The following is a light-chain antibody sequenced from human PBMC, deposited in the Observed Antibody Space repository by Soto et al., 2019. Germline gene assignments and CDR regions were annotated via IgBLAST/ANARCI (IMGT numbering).Light chain of an antibody. CDR3: QQYDTYSYT. CDR1: QSINSW. J-gene: IGKJ2*01. Sequence: DIQMTQSPSTLSASIGDRVTITCRASQSINSWLAWYQQKPGKAPKLLIYDASNLASGVPSRFSGSGSGTEFTLVISSLQPGDFATYYCQQYDTYSYTFGQGTQLEI. CDR2: DAS. V-gene: IGKV1-5*01.